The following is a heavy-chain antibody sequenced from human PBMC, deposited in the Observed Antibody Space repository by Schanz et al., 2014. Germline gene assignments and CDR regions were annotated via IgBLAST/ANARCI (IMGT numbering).Heavy chain of an antibody. J-gene: IGHJ3*02. CDR3: ARENLNWEAFDI. V-gene: IGHV3-11*01. Sequence: QVQVVESGGGLVKPGGSLRISCAASGFTFSDYYMSWIRQAPGKGLEWLSYISRDGTTSYYADSVKGRFTISRDNAKNSLYLEMTSLRGEDTAVYYCARENLNWEAFDIWGQGTVVTVSS. CDR1: GFTFSDYY. CDR2: ISRDGTTS. D-gene: IGHD7-27*01.